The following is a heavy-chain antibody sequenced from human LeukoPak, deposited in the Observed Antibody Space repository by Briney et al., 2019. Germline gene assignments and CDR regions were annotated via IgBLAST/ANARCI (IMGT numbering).Heavy chain of an antibody. J-gene: IGHJ3*02. Sequence: ASVKVSCKASGGTFSSYAFSWVRQAPGQGLEWMGGIIPIFVIANYAQKFQGRVTITTDASTSTAYMELSSLRSEDTAVYYCARRESGGYDAFDIWGQGTMVTVSS. CDR2: IIPIFVIA. V-gene: IGHV1-69*05. CDR3: ARRESGGYDAFDI. D-gene: IGHD3-10*01. CDR1: GGTFSSYA.